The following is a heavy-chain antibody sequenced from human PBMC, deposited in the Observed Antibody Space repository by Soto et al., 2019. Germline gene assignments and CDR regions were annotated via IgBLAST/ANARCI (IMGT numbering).Heavy chain of an antibody. Sequence: SETLSLTCSVSGDSISTVDYFWACIRQPPGQALEYIGYIYKSTTTYYNPSFESRVAISLDTSKSQFSLTVTSVTAADTAVYFCARGRYCLTGRCFPNWFDSWGQGTLVTVSS. V-gene: IGHV4-30-4*01. CDR1: GDSISTVDYF. CDR3: ARGRYCLTGRCFPNWFDS. CDR2: IYKSTTT. D-gene: IGHD2-15*01. J-gene: IGHJ5*01.